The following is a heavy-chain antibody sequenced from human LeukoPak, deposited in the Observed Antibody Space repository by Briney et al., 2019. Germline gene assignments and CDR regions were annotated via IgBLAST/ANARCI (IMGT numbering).Heavy chain of an antibody. J-gene: IGHJ4*02. V-gene: IGHV1-2*02. Sequence: GASVRVSCKPSGYTFTGYYMHWVRQAPGQGLEWMGWIDPDSGGTNYAQKFQGRVTMSRDTSISTAYMEMSRLRSDDTAVYYCARAGDYYSTGDYWGQGVLVTVSS. D-gene: IGHD4-17*01. CDR2: IDPDSGGT. CDR1: GYTFTGYY. CDR3: ARAGDYYSTGDY.